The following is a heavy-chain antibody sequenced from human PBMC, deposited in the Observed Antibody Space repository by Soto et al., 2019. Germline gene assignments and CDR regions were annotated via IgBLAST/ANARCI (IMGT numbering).Heavy chain of an antibody. Sequence: SETLSLTCTVSGGSVSSGNSYWSWIRQPPGKGLEWIGYIHSSGSTNYNPSLKSRVTISVDTSKNQFSLKLSSMTAADTAVYYCARDVPLGYCISTSCFDYWGQGTLVTVSS. CDR2: IHSSGST. CDR3: ARDVPLGYCISTSCFDY. CDR1: GGSVSSGNSY. V-gene: IGHV4-61*01. J-gene: IGHJ4*02. D-gene: IGHD2-2*01.